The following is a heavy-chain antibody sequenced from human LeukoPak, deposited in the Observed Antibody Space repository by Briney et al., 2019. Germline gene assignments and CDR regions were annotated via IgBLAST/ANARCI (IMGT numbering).Heavy chain of an antibody. V-gene: IGHV4-31*03. CDR2: IYYSGST. CDR3: ARDRYTVVSWYFDL. J-gene: IGHJ2*01. Sequence: PSQTLSLTCTISGGSISSGGYYWSWIRQHPGKGLEWIGYIYYSGSTYYNLSLKSRVTISVDTSKNQFSLKLSSVTAADTAVYYCARDRYTVVSWYFDLWGRGTLVTVSS. CDR1: GGSISSGGYY. D-gene: IGHD4-23*01.